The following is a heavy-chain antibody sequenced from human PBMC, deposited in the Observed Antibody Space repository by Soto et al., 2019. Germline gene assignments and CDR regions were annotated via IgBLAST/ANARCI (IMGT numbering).Heavy chain of an antibody. CDR2: ISYDGSNK. J-gene: IGHJ4*02. Sequence: QVQLVESGGGMVQPGRSLRLSCAASGFTFSSYGMHWVRQAPGKGLEWVAVISYDGSNKYYADSVKGRFTISRDNSKNTLYLQMNSLRAEDTAVYYCAKDGGLVDREIDYWGQGTLVTVSS. V-gene: IGHV3-30*18. D-gene: IGHD3-16*01. CDR1: GFTFSSYG. CDR3: AKDGGLVDREIDY.